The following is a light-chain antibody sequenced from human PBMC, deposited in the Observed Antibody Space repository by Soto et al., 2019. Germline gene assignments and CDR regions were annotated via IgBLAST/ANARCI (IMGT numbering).Light chain of an antibody. CDR2: AAS. Sequence: AIRMTQSPSSLSASTGDRVAITCRASQGISSHLAWYQQKLGKAPKLLISAASTLQSGVPSRFSGSGSATDFTLTISSLQPEDFATYYCQQLESYPSTFGGGTKVDIK. V-gene: IGKV1-8*01. CDR3: QQLESYPST. CDR1: QGISSH. J-gene: IGKJ4*01.